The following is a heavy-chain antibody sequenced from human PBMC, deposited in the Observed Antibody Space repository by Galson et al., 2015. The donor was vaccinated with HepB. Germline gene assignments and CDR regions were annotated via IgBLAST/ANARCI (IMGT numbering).Heavy chain of an antibody. D-gene: IGHD6-6*01. CDR2: ISYDGSNK. J-gene: IGHJ6*02. CDR1: GFTFSSYG. Sequence: SLRLSCAASGFTFSSYGMHWVRQAPGKGLEWVAVISYDGSNKYYADSVKGRFTISRDNSKNTLYLQMNSLRAEDTAVYYCAKDLLYSSSSGYGMDVWGQGTTVTVSS. CDR3: AKDLLYSSSSGYGMDV. V-gene: IGHV3-30*18.